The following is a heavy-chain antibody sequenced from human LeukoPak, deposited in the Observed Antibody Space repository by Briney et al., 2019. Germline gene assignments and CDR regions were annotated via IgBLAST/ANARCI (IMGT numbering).Heavy chain of an antibody. Sequence: GGSLRLSCAASGFTFSSYSMNWVRQAPGKGLEWVSSISSSSSYIYYADSVKGRFTISRDNAKNSLYLQMNSLRAEDTAVYYCARPPGGNSYFDYWGQGTLVTVSS. V-gene: IGHV3-21*01. CDR2: ISSSSSYI. J-gene: IGHJ4*02. D-gene: IGHD4-23*01. CDR3: ARPPGGNSYFDY. CDR1: GFTFSSYS.